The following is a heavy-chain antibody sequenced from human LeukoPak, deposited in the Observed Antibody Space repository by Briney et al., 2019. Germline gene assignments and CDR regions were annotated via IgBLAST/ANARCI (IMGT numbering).Heavy chain of an antibody. Sequence: ASVKVSCKASGYTFTSYYVHWVRQAPGQGLEWKGIINPSGGSTSYAQKFQGRVTMTRDMSTSTVYMELTSLTSDDTAVYYCASGGLRFFSRFDPWGQGTLVTVSS. CDR2: INPSGGST. D-gene: IGHD3-3*01. J-gene: IGHJ5*02. CDR1: GYTFTSYY. CDR3: ASGGLRFFSRFDP. V-gene: IGHV1-46*01.